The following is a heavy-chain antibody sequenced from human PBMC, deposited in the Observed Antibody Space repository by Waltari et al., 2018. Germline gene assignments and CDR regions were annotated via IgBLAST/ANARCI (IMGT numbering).Heavy chain of an antibody. D-gene: IGHD3-10*02. CDR2: IGPTSNYI. Sequence: EVQLVESGGGLVKPGGSLRLSCAASGFTFSNFTMNWVRQTPGRGLEWGASIGPTSNYIYYADSMKGRFTISRDNAKNSLSLQMDSLRAEDTAVYYCARMLDAFDIWGHGTMVTVSS. J-gene: IGHJ3*02. V-gene: IGHV3-21*01. CDR3: ARMLDAFDI. CDR1: GFTFSNFT.